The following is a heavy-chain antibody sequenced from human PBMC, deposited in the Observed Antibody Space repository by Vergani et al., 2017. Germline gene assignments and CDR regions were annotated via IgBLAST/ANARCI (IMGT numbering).Heavy chain of an antibody. CDR1: GFTFSSYA. J-gene: IGHJ6*02. Sequence: QVQLVESGGGVVQPGRSLRLSCAASGFTFSSYAMHWVRQAPGKGLEWVAVISYDGSNKYYADSVKGRFTISRDNSKNTLYLQMNSLRAEDTAVYYCARDRCGSGSYCHYYYGMDVWGQGP. D-gene: IGHD3-10*01. CDR3: ARDRCGSGSYCHYYYGMDV. CDR2: ISYDGSNK. V-gene: IGHV3-30-3*01.